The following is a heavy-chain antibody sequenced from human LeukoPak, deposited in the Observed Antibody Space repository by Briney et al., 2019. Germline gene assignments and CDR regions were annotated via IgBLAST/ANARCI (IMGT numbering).Heavy chain of an antibody. CDR2: INEDGSEK. V-gene: IGHV3-7*01. CDR3: ARVPGPSVVHYGLDV. Sequence: PGGSLRLSCAASGFTFSSYWMNWVRQAPGKGLEWVAKINEDGSEKYYVDSVKGRFSISRDNAQSSLYLQVDSLRAEDTAVYFCARVPGPSVVHYGLDVWGQGTTVTVS. D-gene: IGHD2-15*01. CDR1: GFTFSSYW. J-gene: IGHJ6*02.